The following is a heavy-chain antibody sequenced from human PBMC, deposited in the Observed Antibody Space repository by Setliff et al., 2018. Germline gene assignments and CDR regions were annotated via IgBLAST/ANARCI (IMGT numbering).Heavy chain of an antibody. CDR1: GGSIRSYY. CDR3: ARDPPYCSSTSCRGAFDI. J-gene: IGHJ3*02. CDR2: IYTSGRT. Sequence: SETLSLTCTVSGGSIRSYYWSWIRQPPGKGLEWIGYIYTSGRTNYNPSLKSRVTISIDTSKNQFTLKVSSVTAADTAVYYCARDPPYCSSTSCRGAFDIWGQGTMVTVSS. V-gene: IGHV4-4*08. D-gene: IGHD2-2*01.